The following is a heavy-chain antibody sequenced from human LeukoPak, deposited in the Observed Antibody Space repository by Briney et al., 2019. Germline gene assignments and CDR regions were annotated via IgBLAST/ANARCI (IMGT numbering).Heavy chain of an antibody. V-gene: IGHV4-59*11. Sequence: SETLSLTCTVSGGSIRSHYWSWIRQPPGKGLEWIGYIYYTGSTNYNPSLKSRVTISVDTSKNQFSLNLISVTAADTAVYYCARVLPYSSGWGVDYWGQGALVTVSS. CDR2: IYYTGST. CDR1: GGSIRSHY. J-gene: IGHJ4*02. CDR3: ARVLPYSSGWGVDY. D-gene: IGHD6-19*01.